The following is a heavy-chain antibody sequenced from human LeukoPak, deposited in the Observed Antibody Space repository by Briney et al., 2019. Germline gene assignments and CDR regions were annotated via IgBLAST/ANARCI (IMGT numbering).Heavy chain of an antibody. CDR1: GLTFSIYN. CDR3: TRGSEWEPLYYFDY. J-gene: IGHJ4*02. Sequence: GGSLRLSCAASGLTFSIYNMNWVRQTPGKGLEWVSLISSSSGYIYYTDSVKGRFTISRDNAKNSLYLQMNSLRAEDSAVYYCTRGSEWEPLYYFDYWGQGSLVTVSS. V-gene: IGHV3-21*01. D-gene: IGHD1-26*01. CDR2: ISSSSGYI.